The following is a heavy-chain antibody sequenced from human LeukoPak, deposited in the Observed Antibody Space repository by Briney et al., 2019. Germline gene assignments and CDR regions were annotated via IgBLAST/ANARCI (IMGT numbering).Heavy chain of an antibody. Sequence: ASVKVSCKASGYTFTSYYLHWVRQAPGQGLEWMGLINPSGSSTSNTQKFQGRVTMTRDTSISTAYMELSRLRSDDTAVYYCARDLRGYSYYYGMDVWGQGTTVTVSS. J-gene: IGHJ6*02. CDR1: GYTFTSYY. V-gene: IGHV1-46*01. CDR3: ARDLRGYSYYYGMDV. D-gene: IGHD5-12*01. CDR2: INPSGSST.